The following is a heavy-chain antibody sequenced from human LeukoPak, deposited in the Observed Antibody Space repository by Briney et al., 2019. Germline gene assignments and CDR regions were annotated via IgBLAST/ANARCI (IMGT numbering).Heavy chain of an antibody. Sequence: GASVKVSCKASGYTFTSYDINWVRQATGQGLEWMGWMNPNSGNTGYSQKFQGRATMTRDTSISTAYMELNSLRSEDTAVYYCAISSEWCGGDCYGLYYWGQGTLVTVSS. D-gene: IGHD2-21*02. J-gene: IGHJ4*02. CDR1: GYTFTSYD. V-gene: IGHV1-8*01. CDR2: MNPNSGNT. CDR3: AISSEWCGGDCYGLYY.